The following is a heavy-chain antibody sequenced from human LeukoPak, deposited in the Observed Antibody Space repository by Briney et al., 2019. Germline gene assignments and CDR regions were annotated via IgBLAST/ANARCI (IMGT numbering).Heavy chain of an antibody. V-gene: IGHV1-2*06. CDR3: ARDLSSGWYGALVSDAFDI. J-gene: IGHJ3*02. Sequence: ASVKVSCKASGYTFTGYYMHWVRQAPGQGLEWMGRINPNSGGTNYAQKSQGRVTMTRDTSISTAYMELSRLRSDDTAVYYCARDLSSGWYGALVSDAFDIWGQGTMVTVSS. D-gene: IGHD6-19*01. CDR2: INPNSGGT. CDR1: GYTFTGYY.